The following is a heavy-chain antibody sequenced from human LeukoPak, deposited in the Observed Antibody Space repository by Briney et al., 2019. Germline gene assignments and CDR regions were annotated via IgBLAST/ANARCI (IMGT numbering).Heavy chain of an antibody. V-gene: IGHV1-18*01. D-gene: IGHD3-22*01. CDR1: GYTFTSYG. J-gene: IGHJ4*02. CDR2: ISGYNGHT. Sequence: ASVKVSCTASGYTFTSYGISWVRQAPGQGLEWMGWISGYNGHTKYAQKFQGRVTMTTDTSTSTAHMELRSLTSDDTAVFYCARGLPPRRNYDSSGYYSYYFDYWGQGALVTVSS. CDR3: ARGLPPRRNYDSSGYYSYYFDY.